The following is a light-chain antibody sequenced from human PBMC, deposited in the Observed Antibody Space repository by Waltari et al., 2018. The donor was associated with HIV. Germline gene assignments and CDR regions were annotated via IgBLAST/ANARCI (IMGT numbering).Light chain of an antibody. CDR1: SSDIGNYNL. Sequence: QSALTQTASVSGSPGQSITISCTGTSSDIGNYNLVSWYQQHPGNAPKLMIYKVTKRPSEVCKRFSGAKSGNTSSLTISGLEAGDEADYYCCSSAGSSTWVFGGGTQLTVL. V-gene: IGLV2-23*02. CDR2: KVT. J-gene: IGLJ3*02. CDR3: CSSAGSSTWV.